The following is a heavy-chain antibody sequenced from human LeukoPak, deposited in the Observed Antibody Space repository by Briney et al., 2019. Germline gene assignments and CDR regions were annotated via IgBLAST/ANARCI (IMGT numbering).Heavy chain of an antibody. Sequence: GGSLRLSCEGSGFTFSNYWMGWVRQAPGKGLQWVANIKTDGSEKYYVDSVKGRFTISRDNAKNSLYLQMNSLRAEDTAVYYCARGKAYSGSYYGIFDYWGQGTLVTVSS. CDR3: ARGKAYSGSYYGIFDY. CDR2: IKTDGSEK. CDR1: GFTFSNYW. J-gene: IGHJ4*02. D-gene: IGHD1-26*01. V-gene: IGHV3-7*01.